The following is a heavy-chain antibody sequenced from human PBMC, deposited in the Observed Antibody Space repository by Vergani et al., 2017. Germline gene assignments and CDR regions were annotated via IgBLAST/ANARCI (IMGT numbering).Heavy chain of an antibody. Sequence: QLQLQESGPGLVKPSETLSLTCTVSGGSISSSSYYWGWIRQPPGKGLEWIGSIYYSASTYYNPYLKSRITISVDTSKNQFSLKLSSVTAADAAVYYCARHDGGDSSGWNQMDLWGQGTMVTVSS. CDR3: ARHDGGDSSGWNQMDL. CDR1: GGSISSSSYY. CDR2: IYYSAST. D-gene: IGHD6-19*01. V-gene: IGHV4-39*01. J-gene: IGHJ6*02.